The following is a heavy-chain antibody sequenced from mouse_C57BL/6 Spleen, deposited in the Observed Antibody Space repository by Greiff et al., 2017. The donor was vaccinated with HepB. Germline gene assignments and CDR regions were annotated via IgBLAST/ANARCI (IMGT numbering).Heavy chain of an antibody. CDR3: ARKGLVLRFDY. Sequence: LVESGAELVQPGASVKISCKASGYAFSSYWMNWVKQRPGKGLEWIGQISPGDGDTNSNGKFKGKATLTADKSSSTAYMQLSSLTSEDSAVYFCARKGLVLRFDYWGQGTTLTVSS. V-gene: IGHV1-80*01. J-gene: IGHJ2*01. CDR2: ISPGDGDT. CDR1: GYAFSSYW. D-gene: IGHD1-1*01.